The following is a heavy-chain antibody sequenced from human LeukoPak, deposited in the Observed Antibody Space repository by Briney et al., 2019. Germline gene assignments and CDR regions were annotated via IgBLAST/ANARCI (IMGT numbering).Heavy chain of an antibody. CDR1: GFTFRSYE. J-gene: IGHJ4*02. CDR2: LSSSGSAF. D-gene: IGHD3-3*01. V-gene: IGHV3-48*03. Sequence: GGSLTLSCEDSGFTFRSYEMNWVRQAPGKGLEWIAYLSSSGSAFSYANSVKGRFTIARDNAKNSVYLEMNSLRADDTAVYYCARSARLMKGVVEVTALDDWGQGTLVTVSS. CDR3: ARSARLMKGVVEVTALDD.